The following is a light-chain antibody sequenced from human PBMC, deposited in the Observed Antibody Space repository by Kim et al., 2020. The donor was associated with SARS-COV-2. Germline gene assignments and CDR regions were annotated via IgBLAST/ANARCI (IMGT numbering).Light chain of an antibody. V-gene: IGLV3-21*03. CDR2: DDS. J-gene: IGLJ2*01. Sequence: APGKTARITCGGNNIVSKSVHWYQQKPGQAPVLVVYDDSDRPSGIPERFSGSNSGNTATLTISRFEAGDEADYYCQVWDSSSDLVVFGGGTQLTVL. CDR1: NIVSKS. CDR3: QVWDSSSDLVV.